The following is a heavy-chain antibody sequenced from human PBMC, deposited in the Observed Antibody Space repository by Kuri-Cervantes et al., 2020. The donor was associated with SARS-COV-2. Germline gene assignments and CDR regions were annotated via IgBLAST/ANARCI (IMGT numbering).Heavy chain of an antibody. CDR2: INHSGRT. J-gene: IGHJ6*02. D-gene: IGHD4-23*01. CDR3: ARGGGNEDYYYGMDV. Sequence: SETLSLTCAVYGGSFSGYYWSWIRQPPGKGLEWIGEINHSGRTNYNPSLKSRVTISVDTSKNQFSLKLSSVTAADTAVYYCARGGGNEDYYYGMDVWGQGTTVT. CDR1: GGSFSGYY. V-gene: IGHV4-34*01.